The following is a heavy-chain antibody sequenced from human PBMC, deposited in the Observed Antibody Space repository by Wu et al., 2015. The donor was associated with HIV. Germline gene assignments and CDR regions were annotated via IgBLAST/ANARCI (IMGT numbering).Heavy chain of an antibody. V-gene: IGHV1-18*01. J-gene: IGHJ4*02. CDR2: ISTYNGNT. CDR1: GYTFTTYV. Sequence: QVRVEQSGPEVKRPGASVRVSCTTSGYTFTTYVISWVRQAPGHGLEWMGWISTYNGNTKFAEKFQDRITLTRDTSTNSVYLDLGSLRSDDSAIYYCARGLPLTVRTTYYFDHWGQGTLVTVSS. D-gene: IGHD4-11*01. CDR3: ARGLPLTVRTTYYFDH.